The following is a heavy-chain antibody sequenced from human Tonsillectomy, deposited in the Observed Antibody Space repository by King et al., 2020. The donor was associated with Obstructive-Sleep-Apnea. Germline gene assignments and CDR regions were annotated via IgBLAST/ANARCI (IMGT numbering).Heavy chain of an antibody. CDR3: ANNYHSSGYFAFDT. D-gene: IGHD3-22*01. Sequence: VQLVESGGGLVQTGGSLRLSCAASGFTFNGYWMSWLRQAPGKGLEWVGNIKEDGSQKHYVDSVKGRFTISRDNAQNSLYLQMNTLRAEDTAVYYCANNYHSSGYFAFDTWGQGTLVTVSS. J-gene: IGHJ3*02. CDR1: GFTFNGYW. CDR2: IKEDGSQK. V-gene: IGHV3-7*03.